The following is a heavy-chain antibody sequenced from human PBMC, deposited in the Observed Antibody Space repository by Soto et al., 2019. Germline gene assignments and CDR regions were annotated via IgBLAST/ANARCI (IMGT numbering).Heavy chain of an antibody. J-gene: IGHJ4*02. D-gene: IGHD2-15*01. CDR3: ARRAVYCSGGSCHAAGIDY. CDR2: IYYSGRT. CDR1: GGSISSSSYY. V-gene: IGHV4-39*01. Sequence: QLQLQESGPGLVKPSETLSLTCTVSGGSISSSSYYWGWIRQPPGKGLAWIGRIYYSGRTYYIPPLKGRVTTSVDTSKNQFSLKLSSVTAADTAVYYCARRAVYCSGGSCHAAGIDYWGQGTLVTVSS.